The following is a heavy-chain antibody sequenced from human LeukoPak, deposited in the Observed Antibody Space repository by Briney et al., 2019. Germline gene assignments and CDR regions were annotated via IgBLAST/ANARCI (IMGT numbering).Heavy chain of an antibody. Sequence: GSSVKVSCKASGGTFSSYTISWVRQAPGQGLEWMGRIIPILGIANYAQKFQGRVTITADKSTSTAYMELSSLRSEDTAVYYCAREIGSRGWYYFDYWGQGTLVTVSS. CDR3: AREIGSRGWYYFDY. CDR2: IIPILGIA. V-gene: IGHV1-69*04. J-gene: IGHJ4*02. D-gene: IGHD6-19*01. CDR1: GGTFSSYT.